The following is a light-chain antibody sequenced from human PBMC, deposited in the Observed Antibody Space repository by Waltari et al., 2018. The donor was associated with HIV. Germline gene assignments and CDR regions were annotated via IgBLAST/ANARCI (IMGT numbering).Light chain of an antibody. CDR2: DNN. CDR1: RYHIGNSF. CDR3: GTYDSSLGAVI. J-gene: IGLJ2*01. Sequence: QSMLTQPPSVSAAPGQKATISCSGTRYHIGNSFVSWYQQLPGTAPKLLIYDNNKRPSGVPDRFSGSKSGTSATLDITGLQTGDEAEYFCGTYDSSLGAVIFGGGTKLTV. V-gene: IGLV1-51*01.